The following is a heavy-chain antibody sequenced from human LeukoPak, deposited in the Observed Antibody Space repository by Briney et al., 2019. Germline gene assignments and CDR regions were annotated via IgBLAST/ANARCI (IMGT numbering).Heavy chain of an antibody. D-gene: IGHD4-23*01. Sequence: GGSLRLSCAASGFIFSTYAMHWVRQAPGKGLEWVAIISYDGGNKYYADSVKGRFTISRDNSKNTLYLQMNSLRAEDTAVYYCARELTTVVTQLFDYWGQGTLVTVSS. J-gene: IGHJ4*02. CDR2: ISYDGGNK. CDR3: ARELTTVVTQLFDY. CDR1: GFIFSTYA. V-gene: IGHV3-30-3*01.